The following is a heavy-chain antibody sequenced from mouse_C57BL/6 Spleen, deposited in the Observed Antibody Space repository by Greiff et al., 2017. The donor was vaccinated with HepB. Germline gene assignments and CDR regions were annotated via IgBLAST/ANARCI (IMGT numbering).Heavy chain of an antibody. CDR3: ARRSLAYYAMDY. CDR2: ISSGSSTI. Sequence: EVKLVESGGGLVKPGGSLKLSCAASGFTFSDYGMHWVRQAPEKGLEWVAYISSGSSTIYYADTVKGRFTISRDNAKNTLFLQMTSLRSEDTAMYYCARRSLAYYAMDYWGQGTSVTVSS. D-gene: IGHD6-1*01. CDR1: GFTFSDYG. V-gene: IGHV5-17*01. J-gene: IGHJ4*01.